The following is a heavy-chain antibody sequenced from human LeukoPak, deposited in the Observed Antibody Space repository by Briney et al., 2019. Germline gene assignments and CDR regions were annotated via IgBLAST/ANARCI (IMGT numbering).Heavy chain of an antibody. CDR2: ISYDGSDK. J-gene: IGHJ2*01. CDR1: GFTFSSYG. V-gene: IGHV3-30*18. Sequence: GRSLRLSCAASGFTFSSYGMHWVRQAPGKGLEWVAVISYDGSDKYYADSVKGRFTISRDNSKNTLFLQMNSLRAEDTAVFYCAKVFRRWELRDWHFDLWGRGNLVTVSP. D-gene: IGHD1-26*01. CDR3: AKVFRRWELRDWHFDL.